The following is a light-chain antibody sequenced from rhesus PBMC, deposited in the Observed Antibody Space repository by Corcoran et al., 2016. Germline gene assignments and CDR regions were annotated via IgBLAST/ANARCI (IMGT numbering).Light chain of an antibody. CDR3: QQSSNLST. J-gene: IGKJ4*01. Sequence: ETVVTQSPATLSLSPGERVTLSCRASQSVGSYLAWYQQKPGQAPRLLIYGASSRAPGIPARLMGSGSGTAFTLTISSLGREDVGVYYCQQSSNLSTFGGGTKVEIK. V-gene: IGKV3-24*04. CDR2: GAS. CDR1: QSVGSY.